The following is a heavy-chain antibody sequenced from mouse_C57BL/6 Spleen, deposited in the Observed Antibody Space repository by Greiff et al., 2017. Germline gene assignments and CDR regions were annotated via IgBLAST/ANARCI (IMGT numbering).Heavy chain of an antibody. CDR1: GYTFTSYW. CDR3: ARSGFGLGWFAY. V-gene: IGHV1-52*01. D-gene: IGHD3-2*02. Sequence: VQLQQPGAELVRPGSSVKLSCKASGYTFTSYWMHWVKQRPIQGLEWIGNIDPSDSETHYNQKFKDKATLTVDKSSSTAYMQLSSLTSEDSAVYYCARSGFGLGWFAYWGQGTLVTVSA. J-gene: IGHJ3*01. CDR2: IDPSDSET.